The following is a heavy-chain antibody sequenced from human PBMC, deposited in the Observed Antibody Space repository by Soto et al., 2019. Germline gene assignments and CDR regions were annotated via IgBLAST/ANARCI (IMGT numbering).Heavy chain of an antibody. J-gene: IGHJ4*02. V-gene: IGHV3-48*02. CDR1: GFTLSTYT. Sequence: EVQLVESGGGLVQPGGSLKVSCVVSGFTLSTYTMNWVRQAPGKGLEWVSHDGAGGTILYADSVKGRFTVSRDNAKNSLYLQMNTLRDGDTAVYYCARQGPYGDHALWGQGTLVTVSS. D-gene: IGHD4-17*01. CDR3: ARQGPYGDHAL. CDR2: DGAGGTI.